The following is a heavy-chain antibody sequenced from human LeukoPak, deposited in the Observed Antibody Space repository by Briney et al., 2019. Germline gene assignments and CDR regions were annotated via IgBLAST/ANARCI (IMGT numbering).Heavy chain of an antibody. Sequence: PGGSLRLSCAASGFTVSSNYMSWVRQAPGKGLEWVSVIYSGGSTYYADSVKGRFTISRDNSKNTLYLQMNSLRAEDTAVYYCAKDGTTIFGVATDYWGQGTLVTVSS. CDR3: AKDGTTIFGVATDY. J-gene: IGHJ4*02. CDR2: IYSGGST. D-gene: IGHD3-3*01. CDR1: GFTVSSNY. V-gene: IGHV3-53*01.